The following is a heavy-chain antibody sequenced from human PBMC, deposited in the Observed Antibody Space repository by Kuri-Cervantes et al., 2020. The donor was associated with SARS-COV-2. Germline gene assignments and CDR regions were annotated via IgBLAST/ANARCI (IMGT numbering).Heavy chain of an antibody. CDR1: GYSFTSYW. D-gene: IGHD3-10*01. J-gene: IGHJ4*02. V-gene: IGHV5-51*01. CDR3: ASRRITMVRGVIVIPDYFDY. Sequence: GESLKISCKGSGYSFTSYWIGWVRQMPGKGLEWMGLIYPGDSDTRYSPSFQGQVTISADKSISTAYLRWSSLKASDTAMYYCASRRITMVRGVIVIPDYFDYWGQGTPVTVSS. CDR2: IYPGDSDT.